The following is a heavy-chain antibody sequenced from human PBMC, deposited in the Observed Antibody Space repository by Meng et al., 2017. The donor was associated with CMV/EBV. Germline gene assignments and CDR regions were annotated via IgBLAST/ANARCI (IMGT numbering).Heavy chain of an antibody. J-gene: IGHJ4*02. V-gene: IGHV3-30*04. CDR1: GFTFNIYA. CDR2: ISPDASHQ. Sequence: GGSLRLSCAASGFTFNIYAMHWVRQAPGKGLDWVTLISPDASHQYYADSVKGRFSISRDNSKNTLYLQMNSLRAEDTAVYYCASDYYDSGGYHPVEFDYWGQGTLDTVSS. D-gene: IGHD3-22*01. CDR3: ASDYYDSGGYHPVEFDY.